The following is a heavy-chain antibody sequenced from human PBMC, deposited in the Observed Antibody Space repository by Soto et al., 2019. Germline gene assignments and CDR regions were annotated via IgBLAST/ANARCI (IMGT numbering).Heavy chain of an antibody. D-gene: IGHD1-26*01. CDR2: ISSSGAST. J-gene: IGHJ4*02. CDR1: GFTFSTHA. V-gene: IGHV3-23*01. CDR3: ARERGEDSGSYGVFDY. Sequence: EVQLLESGGGLEQPGGSLRLSCTASGFTFSTHAMSWVRQAPGEGLEYVSAISSSGASTYYADSVRGRFTISRDNSKNTVDLQMNSLRAEDTAIYYCARERGEDSGSYGVFDYWGQGTLVTVSS.